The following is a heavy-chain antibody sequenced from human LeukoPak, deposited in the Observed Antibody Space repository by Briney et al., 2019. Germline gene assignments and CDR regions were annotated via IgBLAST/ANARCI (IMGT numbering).Heavy chain of an antibody. V-gene: IGHV1-69*13. Sequence: GASVKVSCKASGGTFSSYAISWVRQAPGQGLEWMGGIIPIFGTANYAQKFQGRVTITADESTSTAYMELSSLRSEDTAVYYCARDESSSPRHFDYWGQGTLVTVSS. D-gene: IGHD3-22*01. J-gene: IGHJ4*02. CDR1: GGTFSSYA. CDR3: ARDESSSPRHFDY. CDR2: IIPIFGTA.